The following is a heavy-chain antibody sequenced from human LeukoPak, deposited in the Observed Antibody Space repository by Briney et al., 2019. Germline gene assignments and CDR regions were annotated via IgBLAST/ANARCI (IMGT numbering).Heavy chain of an antibody. V-gene: IGHV1-46*03. D-gene: IGHD3-10*01. CDR2: INPSSGGA. J-gene: IGHJ5*02. CDR1: GYTFTNYY. Sequence: GASVKVSCKASGYTFTNYYMHWARQAPGQGLEWMGIINPSSGGATYAQKFQGRVTMTRDTFTSTVYMELSSLRSEDTAVYYCGRDGNYYGSGAGADSWFDPWGQGTLVTVSS. CDR3: GRDGNYYGSGAGADSWFDP.